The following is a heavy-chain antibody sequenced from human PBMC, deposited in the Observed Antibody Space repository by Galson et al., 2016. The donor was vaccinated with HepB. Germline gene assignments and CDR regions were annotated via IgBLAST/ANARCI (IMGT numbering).Heavy chain of an antibody. CDR1: GFTFSSYG. Sequence: SLRLSCAASGFTFSSYGMHWVRQAPGKGLEWVALIWSDGSIQHNADSVKGRFTISRDNSESTVYLQMNSLRVEDTAVYYCARDRLGGRPTYYYYYDMDVWGQGTTVTVSS. CDR2: IWSDGSIQ. CDR3: ARDRLGGRPTYYYYYDMDV. J-gene: IGHJ6*02. V-gene: IGHV3-33*08. D-gene: IGHD5-12*01.